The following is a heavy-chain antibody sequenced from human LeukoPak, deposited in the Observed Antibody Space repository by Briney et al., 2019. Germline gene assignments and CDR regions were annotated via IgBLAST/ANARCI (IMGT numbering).Heavy chain of an antibody. Sequence: GGSLRLSCAASGFSFRSYAMSWVRQAPGTGLEWVSVIYSGDNTYYADSVKGRFTISRDNSKNTLYLQMRSLRAEDTAVYYCARGYSSSWYGGADNYFDYWGQGTLVTVSS. CDR2: IYSGDNT. J-gene: IGHJ4*02. CDR1: GFSFRSYA. V-gene: IGHV3-66*01. D-gene: IGHD6-13*01. CDR3: ARGYSSSWYGGADNYFDY.